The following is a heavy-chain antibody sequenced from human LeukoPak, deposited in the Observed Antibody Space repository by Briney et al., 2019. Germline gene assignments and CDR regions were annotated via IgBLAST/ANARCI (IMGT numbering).Heavy chain of an antibody. Sequence: PGGSLRLSCAASAYTFSTYWMHWVRQAPGKGLVWVSRINSDGSATNYADSVKGRFTISRDNPKNTLYLQMNSLRAEDSAVYYCASLVGGYYPPVEAFDIWGQGTMVTVSS. V-gene: IGHV3-74*01. CDR2: INSDGSAT. D-gene: IGHD3-3*01. J-gene: IGHJ3*02. CDR1: AYTFSTYW. CDR3: ASLVGGYYPPVEAFDI.